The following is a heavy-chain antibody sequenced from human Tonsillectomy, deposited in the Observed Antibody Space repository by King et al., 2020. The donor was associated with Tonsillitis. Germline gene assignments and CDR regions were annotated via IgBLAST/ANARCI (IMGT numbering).Heavy chain of an antibody. CDR2: IKRDESEK. V-gene: IGHV3-7*03. D-gene: IGHD3-10*01. CDR1: GFTFSSYW. CDR3: ARDHTYYDSGSSYYDAFDI. J-gene: IGHJ3*02. Sequence: VQLVESGGGLVQPGGSLRLSCAASGFTFSSYWMTWVRQAPGKGLEWVANIKRDESEKHYVDSVKGRFTISRDNAKNSLCLQMNSLRAEDTAVYYCARDHTYYDSGSSYYDAFDIWGQGTVVTVSS.